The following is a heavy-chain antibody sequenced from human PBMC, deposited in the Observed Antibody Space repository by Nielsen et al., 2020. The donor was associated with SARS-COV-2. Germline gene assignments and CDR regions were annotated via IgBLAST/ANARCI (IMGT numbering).Heavy chain of an antibody. J-gene: IGHJ5*02. CDR2: INPNSGGT. V-gene: IGHV1-2*06. D-gene: IGHD6-19*01. CDR3: ARRIAVAGTWWFDP. CDR1: EYTFTGYY. Sequence: ASVKVSCKASEYTFTGYYMHWVRQAPGQGLEWMGRINPNSGGTNYAQKFQGRVTMTRDTSISTAYMELSRLRSDDTAVYYCARRIAVAGTWWFDPWGQGTLVTVSS.